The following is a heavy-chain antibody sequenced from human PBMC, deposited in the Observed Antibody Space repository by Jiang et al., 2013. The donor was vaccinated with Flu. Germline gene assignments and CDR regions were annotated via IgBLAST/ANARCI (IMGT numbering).Heavy chain of an antibody. CDR2: IWYDGSNK. D-gene: IGHD6-13*01. Sequence: QLVESGGGVVQPGRSLRLSCAASGFTFSSYGMHWVRQAPGKGLEWVAIIWYDGSNKYSADSVKGRFTISRDNSKNTLYLQMNSLRAEDTAVYYCARDPTVPMYSSNKKYYFDYWGQGTLVTVSS. V-gene: IGHV3-33*01. CDR1: GFTFSSYG. J-gene: IGHJ4*02. CDR3: ARDPTVPMYSSNKKYYFDY.